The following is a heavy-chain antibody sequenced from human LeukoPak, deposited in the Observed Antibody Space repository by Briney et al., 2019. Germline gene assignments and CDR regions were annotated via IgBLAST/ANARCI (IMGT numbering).Heavy chain of an antibody. V-gene: IGHV3-33*01. CDR1: GFTFSSYG. Sequence: GRSLRLSCAASGFTFSSYGMHWVRQAPGKGLGWVAVIWYDGSNKYYADSVKGRFTISRDNSKNTLYLQMNSLRAEDTAVYYCARDLITMVRGVIKKNYFDYWGQGTLVTVSS. D-gene: IGHD3-10*01. CDR2: IWYDGSNK. CDR3: ARDLITMVRGVIKKNYFDY. J-gene: IGHJ4*02.